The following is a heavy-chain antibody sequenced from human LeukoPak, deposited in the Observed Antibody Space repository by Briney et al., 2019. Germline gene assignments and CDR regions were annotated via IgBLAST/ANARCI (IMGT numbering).Heavy chain of an antibody. Sequence: PGGSLRLSCAASGFTFSTYSMNWVRQAPGKGLQWVSSISSRSSYIYYADSVKGRFTISRDNAKNSLYLQMNSLRAEDTAVYYCARENYYDSSGYSQPFDYWGQGTPVTVSS. CDR1: GFTFSTYS. V-gene: IGHV3-21*01. CDR2: ISSRSSYI. J-gene: IGHJ4*02. D-gene: IGHD3-22*01. CDR3: ARENYYDSSGYSQPFDY.